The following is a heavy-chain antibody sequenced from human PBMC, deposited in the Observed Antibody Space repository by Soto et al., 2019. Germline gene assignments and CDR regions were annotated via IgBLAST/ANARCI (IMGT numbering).Heavy chain of an antibody. Sequence: EAHMLESGGSLVRPGGSLTLSCAASGFTFREYTMTCVRQAPGKVLECISVILADFNTYYAGSVRGRFTISRDNSKNTLSLEMDSLRAEDTAVYYCARRVEGYFDYWGQGALVTVSS. CDR3: ARRVEGYFDY. CDR2: ILADFNT. V-gene: IGHV3-23*03. CDR1: GFTFREYT. J-gene: IGHJ4*02.